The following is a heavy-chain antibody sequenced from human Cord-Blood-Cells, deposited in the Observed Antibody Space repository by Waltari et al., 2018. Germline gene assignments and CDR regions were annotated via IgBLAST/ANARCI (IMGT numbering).Heavy chain of an antibody. CDR2: IYYSGST. CDR1: GGSISRGGYY. J-gene: IGHJ4*02. CDR3: ARSHFSSSWYFDY. V-gene: IGHV4-31*03. Sequence: QVQLQESGPGLVKPSQTLSLTCTVSGGSISRGGYYLSWIRQHPGKGLEWIGDIYYSGSTYYNPSLKSRVTISVDTSKNQFSLKLSSVTAADTAVYYCARSHFSSSWYFDYWGQGTLVTVSS. D-gene: IGHD6-13*01.